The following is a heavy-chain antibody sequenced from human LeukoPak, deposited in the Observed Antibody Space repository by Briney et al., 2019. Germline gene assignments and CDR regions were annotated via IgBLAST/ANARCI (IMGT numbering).Heavy chain of an antibody. CDR1: GFTFSSYG. J-gene: IGHJ4*02. CDR2: IRYDGSNK. D-gene: IGHD3-22*01. Sequence: GGSLRLSCAASGFTFSSYGMHWVRQAPGKGLEWVAFIRYDGSNKYYADSAKGRFTISRDNSKNTLYLQMNSLRAEDTAVYYCAKMGRVVDSSGYPDYWGQGTLVTVSS. CDR3: AKMGRVVDSSGYPDY. V-gene: IGHV3-30*02.